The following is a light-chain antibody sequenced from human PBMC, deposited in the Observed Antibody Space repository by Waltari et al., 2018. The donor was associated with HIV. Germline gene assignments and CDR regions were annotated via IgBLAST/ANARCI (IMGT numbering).Light chain of an antibody. CDR1: SSDVGGYNY. V-gene: IGLV2-14*03. CDR3: AAWDASLSGWV. CDR2: DVT. Sequence: QSALTQPASVSGSPGQSITISCTGTSSDVGGYNYVSWYQQHPGKAPKLLIYDVTKGPSGVSNRFSGSKSGNTASLTISGLQAEDEADYYCAAWDASLSGWVFGGGTKLTVL. J-gene: IGLJ3*02.